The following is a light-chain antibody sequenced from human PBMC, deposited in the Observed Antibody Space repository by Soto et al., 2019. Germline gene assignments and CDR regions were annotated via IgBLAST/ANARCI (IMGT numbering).Light chain of an antibody. Sequence: DIRVTQSPSSLSASVGDRVTITCRTSQSISTYLSWYQQKPGKAPKLLIYAASSLQGGVPSRFSGSGSGTDFSLTINSLQPEDFATYYCQQSYSKPPTFGQGTKVEIK. V-gene: IGKV1-39*01. CDR1: QSISTY. CDR2: AAS. J-gene: IGKJ1*01. CDR3: QQSYSKPPT.